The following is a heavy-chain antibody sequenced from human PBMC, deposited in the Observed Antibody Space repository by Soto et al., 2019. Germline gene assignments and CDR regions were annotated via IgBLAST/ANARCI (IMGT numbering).Heavy chain of an antibody. J-gene: IGHJ4*02. V-gene: IGHV3-30-3*01. D-gene: IGHD2-21*02. CDR3: ARDSSPPYCGGDCYWGFDY. CDR1: GFTFSSYA. Sequence: QVQLVESGGGVVQPGRSLRLSCAASGFTFSSYAMDCVRQAPGKGLEWVAVISYDGSNKYYADSVKGRFTISRDNSKNTLYLQMNSLRAEDTAVYYCARDSSPPYCGGDCYWGFDYWGQGTLVTVSS. CDR2: ISYDGSNK.